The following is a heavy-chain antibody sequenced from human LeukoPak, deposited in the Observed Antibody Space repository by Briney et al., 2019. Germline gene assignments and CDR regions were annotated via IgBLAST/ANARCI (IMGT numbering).Heavy chain of an antibody. CDR1: GYTLTELS. J-gene: IGHJ3*02. CDR2: FDPEDGET. D-gene: IGHD4-17*01. V-gene: IGHV1-24*01. Sequence: ASVKVSCKVSGYTLTELSMHWVRQAPGKGLEWMGGFDPEDGETIYAQKFQGRVTMTEDTSTGTAYMELSSLRSEDTAVYYCATSYREYGDYERGPFDIWGQGTMVTVSS. CDR3: ATSYREYGDYERGPFDI.